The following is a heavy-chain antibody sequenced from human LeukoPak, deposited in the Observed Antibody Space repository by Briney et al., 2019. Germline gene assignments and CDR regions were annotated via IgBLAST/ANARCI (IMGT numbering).Heavy chain of an antibody. V-gene: IGHV4-34*01. J-gene: IGHJ4*02. CDR1: GGSFRGYY. CDR2: INDSGST. CDR3: ARGVSHRNFDWLFY. D-gene: IGHD3-9*01. Sequence: SETLSLTCAVYGGSFRGYYWSWIRQPPGKGLEWIGEINDSGSTHYNTSLNSRVTISVDTSKNQVYLRLSSVTAADTAIYYCARGVSHRNFDWLFYWGQGTLVTVSS.